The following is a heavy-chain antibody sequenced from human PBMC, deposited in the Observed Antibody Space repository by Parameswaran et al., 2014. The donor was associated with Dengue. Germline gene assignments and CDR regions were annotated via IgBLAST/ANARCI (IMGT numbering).Heavy chain of an antibody. CDR3: ARSRPNQRPDYDFWSGYYTGWFDP. D-gene: IGHD3-3*01. Sequence: SWVRQAPGQGLEWMGVIIPIFGTSKYAQKFQGRVTITADDSTSTAYMELSSLGSEDTAVYFCARSRPNQRPDYDFWSGYYTGWFDPWGQGTLVTVSS. J-gene: IGHJ5*02. CDR2: IIPIFGTS. V-gene: IGHV1-69*01.